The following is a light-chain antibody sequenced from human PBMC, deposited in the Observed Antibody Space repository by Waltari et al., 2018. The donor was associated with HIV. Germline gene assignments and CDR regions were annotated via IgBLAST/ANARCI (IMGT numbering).Light chain of an antibody. CDR1: GSNIENNY. Sequence: QSMLTQPPSVSAAPGQRVTISCSGSGSNIENNYISWYQPLPGTAPKLLISENNKLPSGIPDRFSGSKSGSSATLGITGLQTGDEANYYCGTWDSSQSAWVFGGGTRLTVL. V-gene: IGLV1-51*02. CDR2: ENN. CDR3: GTWDSSQSAWV. J-gene: IGLJ3*02.